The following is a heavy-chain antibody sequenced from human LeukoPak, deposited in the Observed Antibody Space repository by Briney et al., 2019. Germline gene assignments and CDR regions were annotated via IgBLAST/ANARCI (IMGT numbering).Heavy chain of an antibody. Sequence: ESGPTLVNPTQTLTLTCTFSGFSLSTSGMCVSWIRQPPAKALEWLARIDWDDDTYYSTSLKTRLTISKDTSKNQVVLTMINMDPVDTATYYCARTSYSSSSVFFDYWGQGTLVTVSS. V-gene: IGHV2-70*11. D-gene: IGHD6-6*01. J-gene: IGHJ4*02. CDR3: ARTSYSSSSVFFDY. CDR1: GFSLSTSGMC. CDR2: IDWDDDT.